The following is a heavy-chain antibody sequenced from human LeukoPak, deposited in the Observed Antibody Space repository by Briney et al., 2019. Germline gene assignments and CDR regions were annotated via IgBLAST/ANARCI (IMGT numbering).Heavy chain of an antibody. CDR1: GGTFSSYA. V-gene: IGHV1-69*13. CDR2: IIPIFGTA. J-gene: IGHJ4*02. CDR3: AILAYCGGDCYSSYFDY. D-gene: IGHD2-21*02. Sequence: ASVKVSCKASGGTFSSYAISWVRQAPGQGLEWMGGIIPIFGTANYAQKFQGRVTITADESTSTAYMELRSLRSDDTAVYYCAILAYCGGDCYSSYFDYWGQGTLVTVSS.